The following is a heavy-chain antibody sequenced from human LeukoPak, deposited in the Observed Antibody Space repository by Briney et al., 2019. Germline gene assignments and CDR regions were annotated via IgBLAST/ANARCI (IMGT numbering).Heavy chain of an antibody. CDR3: ALQPYGSGSYPFDY. CDR1: GGSISSGGYY. CDR2: IYYSGST. D-gene: IGHD3-10*01. J-gene: IGHJ4*02. V-gene: IGHV4-30-4*01. Sequence: SETLSLTCTVSGGSISSGGYYWSWIRQPPGKGLEWIGYIYYSGSTYYNPSLKSRVTISVDTSKNQFSLKLSSVTAADTAVYYCALQPYGSGSYPFDYWGQGTLVTVSS.